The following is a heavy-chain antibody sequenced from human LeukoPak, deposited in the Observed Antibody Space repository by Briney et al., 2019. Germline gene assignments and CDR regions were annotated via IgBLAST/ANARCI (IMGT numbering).Heavy chain of an antibody. CDR2: INPNSGGT. V-gene: IGHV1-2*06. D-gene: IGHD2-15*01. Sequence: EALVKVSCKASGYTFTGYYMHWVRQAPGQGLEWMGRINPNSGGTNYAQKFQGRVTMTRDTSVSTAYMELSRLTSDDTAVYYCARVSHKGLVVVADDYWGQGILVTVSS. J-gene: IGHJ4*02. CDR1: GYTFTGYY. CDR3: ARVSHKGLVVVADDY.